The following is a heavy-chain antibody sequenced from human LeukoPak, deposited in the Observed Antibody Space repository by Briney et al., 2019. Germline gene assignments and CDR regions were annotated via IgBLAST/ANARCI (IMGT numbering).Heavy chain of an antibody. D-gene: IGHD3-10*01. V-gene: IGHV4-61*02. J-gene: IGHJ4*02. CDR3: ASGGTYYYGSGSYRY. CDR1: GGSISSGGYY. Sequence: PSETLSLTCTVSGGSISSGGYYWSWIRQPAGKGLEWIGRIYTSGSTNYNPSLKSRVTISVDTSKNQFSLKLSSVTAADTAVYYCASGGTYYYGSGSYRYWGQGTLVTVSS. CDR2: IYTSGST.